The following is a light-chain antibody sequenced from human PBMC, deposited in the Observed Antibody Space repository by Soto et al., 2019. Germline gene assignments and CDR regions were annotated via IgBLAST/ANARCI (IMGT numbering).Light chain of an antibody. V-gene: IGKV3-20*01. Sequence: EIVLTQSPGTLSLSPGERATLSCRASQSVSSSYLAWYQQKPGQAPRLLIYGASSRATGIPDRFSGSGSGTDFTLTISRREPEDFAVYYWQQYGSSLWTFGQGTKVEIK. CDR3: QQYGSSLWT. CDR2: GAS. J-gene: IGKJ1*01. CDR1: QSVSSSY.